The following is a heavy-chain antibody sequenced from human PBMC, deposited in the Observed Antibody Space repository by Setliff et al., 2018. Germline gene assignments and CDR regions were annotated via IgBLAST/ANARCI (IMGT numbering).Heavy chain of an antibody. CDR1: GYTFRNYA. Sequence: ASVKVSCKASGYTFRNYAFAWVRQAPGQGLEWVGWISVYNGDTNYAQKFQGRVTLTTDTSTSTAYMELRSLTSDDSSFYYCARAPSVELVTIRTNSWFTYWGQGTLVTVSS. J-gene: IGHJ4*02. V-gene: IGHV1-18*01. D-gene: IGHD5-18*01. CDR2: ISVYNGDT. CDR3: ARAPSVELVTIRTNSWFTY.